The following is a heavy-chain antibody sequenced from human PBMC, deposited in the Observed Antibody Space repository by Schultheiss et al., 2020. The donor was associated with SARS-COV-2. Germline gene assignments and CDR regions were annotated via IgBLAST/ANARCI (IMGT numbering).Heavy chain of an antibody. CDR1: GFTVSSNY. CDR2: IYSGGST. Sequence: GGSLRLSCAASGFTVSSNYMSWVRQAPGKGLEWVSVIYSGGSTYYADSVKGRFTISRDNSMNTLFLQMDRLRSEDTAVYYCARASTGSGWYGKGHYYFDYWGQGTLVTVSS. CDR3: ARASTGSGWYGKGHYYFDY. J-gene: IGHJ4*02. D-gene: IGHD6-19*01. V-gene: IGHV3-53*01.